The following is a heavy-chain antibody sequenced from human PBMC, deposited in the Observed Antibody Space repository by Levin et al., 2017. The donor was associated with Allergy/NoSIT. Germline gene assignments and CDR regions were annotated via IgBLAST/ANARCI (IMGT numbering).Heavy chain of an antibody. CDR1: GYTFTSYY. CDR3: ARDQYSSSWYSGAFDI. Sequence: ASVKVSCKASGYTFTSYYMHWVRQAPGQGLEWMGIINPSGGSTSYAQKFQGRVTMTRDTSTSTVYMELSSLRSEDTAVYYCARDQYSSSWYSGAFDIWGQGTMVTVSS. D-gene: IGHD6-13*01. J-gene: IGHJ3*02. CDR2: INPSGGST. V-gene: IGHV1-46*01.